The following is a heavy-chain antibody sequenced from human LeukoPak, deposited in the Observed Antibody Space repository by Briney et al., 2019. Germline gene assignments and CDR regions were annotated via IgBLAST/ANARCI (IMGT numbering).Heavy chain of an antibody. CDR2: ISSSSSYI. CDR3: ARDTEKEQWLVFLPLDAFDI. J-gene: IGHJ3*02. D-gene: IGHD6-19*01. Sequence: GGSLRLSCAASGFTFSSYSMNWVRQAPGKGLEWVSSISSSSSYIYYADSVKGRFTISRDNAKNSLYLQMNSLRAEDTAVHYCARDTEKEQWLVFLPLDAFDIWGQGTMVTVSS. V-gene: IGHV3-21*01. CDR1: GFTFSSYS.